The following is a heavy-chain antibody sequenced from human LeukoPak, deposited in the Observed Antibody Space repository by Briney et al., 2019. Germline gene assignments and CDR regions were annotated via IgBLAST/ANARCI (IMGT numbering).Heavy chain of an antibody. CDR2: ISGSGGST. CDR1: GFSFKNVW. D-gene: IGHD5-18*01. Sequence: GGSLRLSCAASGFSFKNVWMSWVRQAPGKGLGWVSAISGSGGSTYYADSVKGRFTTSRDNSKNTLYLQMNSLRAEDTAVYYCARDLRGYSYGLAFDIWGQGTMVTVSS. J-gene: IGHJ3*02. CDR3: ARDLRGYSYGLAFDI. V-gene: IGHV3-23*01.